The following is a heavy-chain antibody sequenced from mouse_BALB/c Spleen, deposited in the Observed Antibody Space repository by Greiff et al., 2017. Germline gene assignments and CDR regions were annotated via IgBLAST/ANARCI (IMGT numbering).Heavy chain of an antibody. CDR2: INPYNGDT. D-gene: IGHD1-1*01. CDR1: GYSFTGYF. CDR3: GRGTTVVARAMDY. J-gene: IGHJ4*01. Sequence: EVQRVESGPELVKPGASVKISCKASGYSFTGYFMNWVKQSHGKSLEWIGRINPYNGDTFYNQKFKGKATLTVDKSSSTAHMELLSLTSEDSAVYYCGRGTTVVARAMDYWGQGTSVTVSS. V-gene: IGHV1-37*01.